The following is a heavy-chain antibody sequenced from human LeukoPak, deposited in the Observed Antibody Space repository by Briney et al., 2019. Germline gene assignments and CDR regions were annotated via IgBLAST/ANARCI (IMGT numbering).Heavy chain of an antibody. J-gene: IGHJ5*02. V-gene: IGHV4-61*02. Sequence: SQTLSLTCTVSGGSISSRAYYWTWIRQPAGKGLEWIGRIHNSGSTYYNPSLKSRVTMSIDTSNHQFFLKLNSVTAADPALYHCARDALTGSPNWFDPWGQGILVTVSS. CDR2: IHNSGST. CDR3: ARDALTGSPNWFDP. D-gene: IGHD3-9*01. CDR1: GGSISSRAYY.